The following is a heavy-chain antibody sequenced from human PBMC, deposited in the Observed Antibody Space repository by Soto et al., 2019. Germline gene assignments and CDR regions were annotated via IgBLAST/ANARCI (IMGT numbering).Heavy chain of an antibody. CDR1: GLTFSSYG. CDR3: ARSYSGYDSVGY. D-gene: IGHD5-12*01. J-gene: IGHJ4*02. V-gene: IGHV3-33*01. CDR2: IWYDASNK. Sequence: GGALRLSCSAAGLTFSSYGMHWVRQAPGKGLEWVAIIWYDASNKYYADSVKGRFTISRDNSKNTLFLQMNSLRAEDMAVYYCARSYSGYDSVGYWGQGTLVTVSS.